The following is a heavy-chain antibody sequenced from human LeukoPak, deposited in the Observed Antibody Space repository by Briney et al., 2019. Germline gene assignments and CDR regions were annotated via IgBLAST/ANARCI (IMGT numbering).Heavy chain of an antibody. CDR1: GGSFSGYY. J-gene: IGHJ4*02. Sequence: SETLPLTCAVYGGSFSGYYWSWIRQPPGKGLEWIGEINHSGSTNYNPSLKSRVTISVDTSKNQFSLKLSSVTAADTAVYYCARGGYSYGYPYFDYWGQGTLVTVSS. V-gene: IGHV4-34*01. CDR3: ARGGYSYGYPYFDY. CDR2: INHSGST. D-gene: IGHD5-18*01.